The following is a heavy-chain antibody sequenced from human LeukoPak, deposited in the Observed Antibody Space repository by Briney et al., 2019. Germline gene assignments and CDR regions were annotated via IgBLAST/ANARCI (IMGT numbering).Heavy chain of an antibody. CDR2: IYHTGSS. V-gene: IGHV4-4*02. J-gene: IGHJ5*02. Sequence: PSETLSLTCAVSGGSISSSNWWSWVRQPPGKGLEWIGEIYHTGSSNYNPSLKSRVTISVDKSKSQFSLKLSSVTAVDTAVYYCARGGTTVAGTFWFDPWGQGTLVTVSS. CDR3: ARGGTTVAGTFWFDP. D-gene: IGHD6-19*01. CDR1: GGSISSSNW.